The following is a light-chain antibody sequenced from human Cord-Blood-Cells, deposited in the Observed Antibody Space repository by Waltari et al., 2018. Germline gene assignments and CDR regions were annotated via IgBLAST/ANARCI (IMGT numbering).Light chain of an antibody. Sequence: SSELTQDPAVSVALGQTVRITCQGDSLRSYYASWYQQKPGHAPVLVIYGKNNRPSGIPDRVSVSSAGNTASLTITGAQAEDEADYYCNSRDSSGNHLVFGGGTKLTVL. CDR3: NSRDSSGNHLV. J-gene: IGLJ2*01. CDR2: GKN. CDR1: SLRSYY. V-gene: IGLV3-19*01.